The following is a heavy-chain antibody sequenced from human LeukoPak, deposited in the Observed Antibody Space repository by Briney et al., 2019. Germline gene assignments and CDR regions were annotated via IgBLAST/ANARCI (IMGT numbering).Heavy chain of an antibody. Sequence: GGSLRLSCAASGFPFRDYYMTWIRQAPGKGLEWISYISRSGDTLYYADSVEGRFTISRDNAKNSLFLQMNSLRADDTAVYHCAREVVIFPDYYYYGMDVWGQGTTVTVSS. J-gene: IGHJ6*02. CDR3: AREVVIFPDYYYYGMDV. CDR2: ISRSGDTL. D-gene: IGHD2/OR15-2a*01. CDR1: GFPFRDYY. V-gene: IGHV3-11*01.